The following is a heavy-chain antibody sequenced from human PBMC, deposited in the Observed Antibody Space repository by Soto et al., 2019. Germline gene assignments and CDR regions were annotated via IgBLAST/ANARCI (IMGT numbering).Heavy chain of an antibody. D-gene: IGHD3-16*01. Sequence: QITLKESGPTLVKPAQTLTLTCTFSGFSLSTSGVAVGWLRQPPGKAPEWLALVYWDDDKRYSPSLKSRLTITKDTSKNPVVLTMTNMEPVDTATYYCAHRPITFMASWFDPWGQGIPVTVSS. V-gene: IGHV2-5*02. CDR2: VYWDDDK. CDR3: AHRPITFMASWFDP. CDR1: GFSLSTSGVA. J-gene: IGHJ5*02.